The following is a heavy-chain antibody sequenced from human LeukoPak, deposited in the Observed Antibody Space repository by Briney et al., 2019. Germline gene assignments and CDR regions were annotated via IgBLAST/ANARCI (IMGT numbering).Heavy chain of an antibody. J-gene: IGHJ6*03. CDR2: ISYDGSNK. Sequence: PGGSLRLSCAASGFTFSSYGMHWVRQAPGKGLEWVAVISYDGSNKYYADSVKGRFTISRDNSKNTLYLQMNSLRAEDTAVYYCAKDLRYCSSTSCYPFCYYYMDVWGKGTTVTVSS. D-gene: IGHD2-2*01. CDR3: AKDLRYCSSTSCYPFCYYYMDV. V-gene: IGHV3-30*18. CDR1: GFTFSSYG.